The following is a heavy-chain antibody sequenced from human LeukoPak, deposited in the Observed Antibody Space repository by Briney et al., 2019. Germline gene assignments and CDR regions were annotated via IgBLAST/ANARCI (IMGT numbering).Heavy chain of an antibody. CDR1: GGTFSSYA. CDR3: ARGEGDFWNGYYTY. J-gene: IGHJ4*02. Sequence: GASVKVSCKASGGTFSSYAISWVRQAPGQGLEWMGRIIPIFGIANYAQKFQGRVTITADKSTSTAYMELSSLRSEDTAVYYCARGEGDFWNGYYTYWGQGTLVTVSS. V-gene: IGHV1-69*04. CDR2: IIPIFGIA. D-gene: IGHD3-3*01.